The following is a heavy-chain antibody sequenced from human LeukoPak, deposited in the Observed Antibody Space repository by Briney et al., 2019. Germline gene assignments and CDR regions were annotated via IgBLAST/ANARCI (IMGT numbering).Heavy chain of an antibody. CDR2: IYYSGST. CDR3: ARHLYYYDSSGYPRDY. J-gene: IGHJ4*02. Sequence: SETLSLTCAVYGGSFSGYYWSWIRQPPGKGLEWIGSIYYSGSTYYNPSLKSRVTISVDTSKNQFSLKLSSVTAADTAVYYCARHLYYYDSSGYPRDYWGQGTLVTVSS. CDR1: GGSFSGYY. D-gene: IGHD3-22*01. V-gene: IGHV4-34*01.